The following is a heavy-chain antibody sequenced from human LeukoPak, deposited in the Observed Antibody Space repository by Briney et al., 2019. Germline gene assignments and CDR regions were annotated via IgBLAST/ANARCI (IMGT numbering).Heavy chain of an antibody. CDR2: TTNSGGTT. CDR3: AKDPPGQLWLFDY. J-gene: IGHJ4*02. D-gene: IGHD3-16*01. Sequence: PGGSLRLSCAASGFTFSSYAMSWVRQAPGKGLEWVSATTNSGGTTYYADSVKGRFTISRDNSKNTLYLQMNSLRAEDTAVYYCAKDPPGQLWLFDYWGQGTLVTVSS. CDR1: GFTFSSYA. V-gene: IGHV3-23*01.